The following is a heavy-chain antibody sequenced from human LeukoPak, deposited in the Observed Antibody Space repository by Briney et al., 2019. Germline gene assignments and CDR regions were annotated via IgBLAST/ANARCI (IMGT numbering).Heavy chain of an antibody. J-gene: IGHJ4*02. V-gene: IGHV3-23*01. CDR1: GFTFSSYA. CDR3: ARDLDSSGYFDY. D-gene: IGHD3-22*01. Sequence: GGSLRLSCAASGFTFSSYAMSWVRQAPGKGLEWVSAISGSGGSTYYADSVKGRFTISRDNSKNTLYLQMNSLRAEDTAVYYCARDLDSSGYFDYWGQGTLVTVSS. CDR2: ISGSGGST.